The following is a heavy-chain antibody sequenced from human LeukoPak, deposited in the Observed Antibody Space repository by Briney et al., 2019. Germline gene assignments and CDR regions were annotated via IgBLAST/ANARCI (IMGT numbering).Heavy chain of an antibody. V-gene: IGHV4-34*01. Sequence: SETLSLTCAVYGGSFSGYYWSWIRQPPGKGLEWIGEINHSGSTNYNPSLKSRVTISVDTPKNQFSLKLSSVTAADTAVYYCARGLSGYNAFDIWGQGTMVTVSS. CDR2: INHSGST. CDR3: ARGLSGYNAFDI. D-gene: IGHD3-3*01. CDR1: GGSFSGYY. J-gene: IGHJ3*02.